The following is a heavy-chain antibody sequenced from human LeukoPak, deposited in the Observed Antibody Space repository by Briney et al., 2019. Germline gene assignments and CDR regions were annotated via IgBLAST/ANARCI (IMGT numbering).Heavy chain of an antibody. CDR1: GFTFSSYE. J-gene: IGHJ1*01. Sequence: PGGSLRLSCAASGFTFSSYEMTWVRQAPGKGLEWVSYISSSGSTIYYADSVKGRFTISRDNAKNSLYLQMNSLRAEDTAVYYCASNYDMATTAAFQHWGQGTLVTVSS. V-gene: IGHV3-48*03. CDR3: ASNYDMATTAAFQH. CDR2: ISSSGSTI. D-gene: IGHD3-22*01.